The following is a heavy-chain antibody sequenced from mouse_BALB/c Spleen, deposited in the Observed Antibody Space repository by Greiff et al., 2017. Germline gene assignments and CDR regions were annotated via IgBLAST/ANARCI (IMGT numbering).Heavy chain of an antibody. CDR3: ARVSGYDGDYVYYFDY. V-gene: IGHV1-63*02. J-gene: IGHJ2*01. CDR2: IYPGGGYT. D-gene: IGHD2-3*01. CDR1: GYTFTNYW. Sequence: VKLMESGAELVRPGTSVKMSCKAAGYTFTNYWIGWVKQRPGHGLEWIGDIYPGGGYTNYNEKFKGKATLTADTSSSTAYMQLSSLTSEDSAIYYCARVSGYDGDYVYYFDYWGQGTTLTVSS.